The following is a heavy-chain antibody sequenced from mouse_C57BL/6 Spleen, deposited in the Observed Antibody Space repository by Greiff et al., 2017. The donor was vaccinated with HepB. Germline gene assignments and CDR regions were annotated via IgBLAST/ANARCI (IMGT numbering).Heavy chain of an antibody. CDR3: AGFYGSSAFAY. CDR1: GYSFTGYY. J-gene: IGHJ3*01. Sequence: VQLQQSGPELVKPGASVKISCKASGYSFTGYYMNWVKQSPEKSLEWIGEINPSTGGTTYNQKFKDKATLTVDKSSSTAYMQLKSLTSDDCAVYYCAGFYGSSAFAYWGQGTLVTVSA. V-gene: IGHV1-42*01. D-gene: IGHD1-1*01. CDR2: INPSTGGT.